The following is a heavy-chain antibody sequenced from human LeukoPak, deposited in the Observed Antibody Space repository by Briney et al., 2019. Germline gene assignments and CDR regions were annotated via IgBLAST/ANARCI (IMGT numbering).Heavy chain of an antibody. Sequence: GSSLKVSCKASGYTFTVHYLHWLRQAPGQGLEWMGWIKPDSGGTNCAQNFQGRVTMTSDKSINTHYMELISLTSDERPMYYCARDHDYGPDYWGQRTLVTVSA. CDR1: GYTFTVHY. CDR3: ARDHDYGPDY. V-gene: IGHV1-2*02. CDR2: IKPDSGGT. D-gene: IGHD4/OR15-4a*01. J-gene: IGHJ4*02.